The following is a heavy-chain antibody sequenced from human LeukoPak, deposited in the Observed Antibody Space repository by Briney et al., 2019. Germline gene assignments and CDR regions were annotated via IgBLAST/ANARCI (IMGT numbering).Heavy chain of an antibody. CDR2: INSDGSGT. CDR3: ARGGGYSYGYLNY. V-gene: IGHV3-74*01. CDR1: GFTFSSHW. D-gene: IGHD5-18*01. Sequence: PGGSLRLSCAASGFTFSSHWMHWVRQAPGKGLVWVSRINSDGSGTSYADSVKGRFTISRDNAKNTLYLQMNSLRAEDTAVYYCARGGGYSYGYLNYWGQGTLVTVSS. J-gene: IGHJ4*02.